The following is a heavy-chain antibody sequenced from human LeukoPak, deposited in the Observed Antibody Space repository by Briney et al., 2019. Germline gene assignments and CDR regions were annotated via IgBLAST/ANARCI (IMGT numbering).Heavy chain of an antibody. V-gene: IGHV3-7*01. CDR3: ARLAPYYGTGII. D-gene: IGHD3-10*01. CDR1: GLTLGNYW. Sequence: GGSLRLSCAASGLTLGNYWMSWVRQAPGKGLEWVANINLDGGDKSYVGSVKGRFTISRDNAKNSLYLQMSSLRAEDTAVYYCARLAPYYGTGIIWGQGTVVTVSS. J-gene: IGHJ3*02. CDR2: INLDGGDK.